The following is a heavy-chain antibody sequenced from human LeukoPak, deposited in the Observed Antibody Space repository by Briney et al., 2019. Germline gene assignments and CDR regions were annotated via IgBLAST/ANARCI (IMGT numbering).Heavy chain of an antibody. J-gene: IGHJ4*02. V-gene: IGHV3-49*04. CDR3: TRDRSGSYYFDY. D-gene: IGHD1-26*01. CDR1: GFTFGDYA. CDR2: IRSKAYGGTT. Sequence: GGSLRLSCIVSGFTFGDYAMSWVRQAPGKGLEWVGFIRSKAYGGTTEYAAPVKGRFTISRDDSKSIAYLQMNSLKTEDTAVYYCTRDRSGSYYFDYWGQGTLVTVSS.